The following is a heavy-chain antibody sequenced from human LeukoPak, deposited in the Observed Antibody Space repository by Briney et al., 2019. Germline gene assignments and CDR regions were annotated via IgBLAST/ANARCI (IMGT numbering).Heavy chain of an antibody. D-gene: IGHD3-10*01. V-gene: IGHV3-30*04. CDR1: GFTFSTYA. CDR2: ISYDGSNK. CDR3: ARDYYDYNGSGSYGYFDF. J-gene: IGHJ4*02. Sequence: GGSLRLSCAASGFTFSTYAMYWVRQAPGKGLEWVAVISYDGSNKYYADSVKGRFTLSRDNSKNTLYLQMNSLRAEDMAVYYCARDYYDYNGSGSYGYFDFWGQGTLVTVSS.